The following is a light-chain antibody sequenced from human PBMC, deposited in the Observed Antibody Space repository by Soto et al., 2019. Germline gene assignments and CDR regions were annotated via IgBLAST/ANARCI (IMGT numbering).Light chain of an antibody. CDR3: SSYAGSNNLL. V-gene: IGLV2-8*01. J-gene: IGLJ2*01. CDR1: SSDVGGYNC. Sequence: QSALTQPPSASGSPGQSVTISCTGTSSDVGGYNCVSWYQQHPGKAPKLMIYEVNKRPSGVPDRFSGSKSGNTASLTVSGLQAEDEADYYCSSYAGSNNLLFGGGTKLTVL. CDR2: EVN.